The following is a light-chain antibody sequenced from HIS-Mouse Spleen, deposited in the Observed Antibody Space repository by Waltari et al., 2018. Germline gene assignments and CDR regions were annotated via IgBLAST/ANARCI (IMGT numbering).Light chain of an antibody. Sequence: QSALTQPASVSGSPGQSITISCTGTSSVVGSYSLVSWYQQPPGKAPKLMIYEGSKRPSGVSNRFSGSKSGNTASLTISGLQAEDEADYYCCSYAGSSTVVFGGGTKLTVL. CDR3: CSYAGSSTVV. V-gene: IGLV2-23*01. J-gene: IGLJ2*01. CDR2: EGS. CDR1: SSVVGSYSL.